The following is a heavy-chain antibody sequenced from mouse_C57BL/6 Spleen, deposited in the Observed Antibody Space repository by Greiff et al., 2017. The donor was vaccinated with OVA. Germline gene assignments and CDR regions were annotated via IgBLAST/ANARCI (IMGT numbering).Heavy chain of an antibody. V-gene: IGHV10-1*01. CDR1: GFSFNTYA. CDR2: IRSKSNNYAT. Sequence: EVKVVESGGGLVQPKGSLKLSCAASGFSFNTYAMNWVRQAPGKGLEWVARIRSKSNNYATYYADSVKDRFTISRDDSESMLYLQMNNLKTEDTAMYYCVRQVGRGSYAMDDWGKGTSVTVSS. D-gene: IGHD4-1*01. CDR3: VRQVGRGSYAMDD. J-gene: IGHJ4*01.